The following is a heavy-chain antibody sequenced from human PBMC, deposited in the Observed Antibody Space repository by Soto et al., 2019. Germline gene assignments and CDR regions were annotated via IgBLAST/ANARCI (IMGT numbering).Heavy chain of an antibody. Sequence: LSLTCSVSGGSISGSYWSWIRQSPGKGLEWLGYVYYTGSTNYSPSLRSRVSISVDTSKNEFSLRLSSVTAADTAVYSCARSVAVPGAHIDYWGQGTQVTVSS. CDR1: GGSISGSY. CDR2: VYYTGST. V-gene: IGHV4-59*01. CDR3: ARSVAVPGAHIDY. D-gene: IGHD6-19*01. J-gene: IGHJ4*02.